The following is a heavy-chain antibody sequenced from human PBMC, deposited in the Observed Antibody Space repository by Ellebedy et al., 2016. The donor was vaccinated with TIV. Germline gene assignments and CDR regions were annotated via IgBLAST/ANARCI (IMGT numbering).Heavy chain of an antibody. J-gene: IGHJ4*02. D-gene: IGHD3-10*01. CDR1: GYTFTSYG. CDR2: IIPILGIA. Sequence: ASVKVSCKASGYTFTSYGIGWVRQAPGQGLEWMGRIIPILGIANYAQKFQGRVTITADRSTTTAYMELSSLRSDDTAVYYCTLGSTYGFEVDYWGQGTLVTVSS. V-gene: IGHV1-69*04. CDR3: TLGSTYGFEVDY.